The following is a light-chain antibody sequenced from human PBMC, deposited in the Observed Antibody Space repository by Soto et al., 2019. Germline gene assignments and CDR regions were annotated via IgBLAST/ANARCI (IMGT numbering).Light chain of an antibody. J-gene: IGKJ1*01. V-gene: IGKV4-1*01. CDR1: QSVLYSSNNKNY. CDR3: QQYYSNPWT. Sequence: DIVMTQSPDSLAVSLGERATINCKSSQSVLYSSNNKNYLAWYQQKPGQPPKLLLYWASTRESGIPDRFSGSGSGPDFTLTISSMQAEDVVIYSCQQYYSNPWTFGQGTKVEIK. CDR2: WAS.